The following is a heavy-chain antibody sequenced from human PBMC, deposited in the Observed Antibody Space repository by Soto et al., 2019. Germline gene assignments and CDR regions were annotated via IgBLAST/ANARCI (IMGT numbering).Heavy chain of an antibody. CDR3: ARGDSTDCSNGVCSFFYNHDMDV. CDR2: INPKSGGT. D-gene: IGHD2-8*01. Sequence: PSVKVSCKASGYSFTDYHIHWVRQAPGQGLEWLGRINPKSGGTSTAQKFQGWVTMTTDTSISTASMGLTRLTSDDTAIYYCARGDSTDCSNGVCSFFYNHDMDVWGQGTTVTVSS. CDR1: GYSFTDYH. J-gene: IGHJ6*02. V-gene: IGHV1-2*04.